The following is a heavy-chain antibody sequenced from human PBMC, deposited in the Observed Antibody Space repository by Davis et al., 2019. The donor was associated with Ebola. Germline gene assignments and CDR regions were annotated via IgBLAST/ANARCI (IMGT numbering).Heavy chain of an antibody. CDR3: ARDKWLTGWGNWFDP. J-gene: IGHJ5*02. Sequence: MPSETLSLTCTVSGGSISSYYWSWIRQPPGTGLEWIGYIYYSGSTNYNPSLKSRVTISVDTSKNQFSLKLSSVTAADTAVYYCARDKWLTGWGNWFDPWGQGTLVTVSS. V-gene: IGHV4-59*12. CDR1: GGSISSYY. D-gene: IGHD3-9*01. CDR2: IYYSGST.